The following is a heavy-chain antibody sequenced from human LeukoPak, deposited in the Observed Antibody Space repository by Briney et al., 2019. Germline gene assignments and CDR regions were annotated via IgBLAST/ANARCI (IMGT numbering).Heavy chain of an antibody. CDR1: GGSFSGYY. J-gene: IGHJ4*02. CDR2: INHSGST. CDR3: ARRYYYDSSGYYPFDY. D-gene: IGHD3-22*01. Sequence: PSETLSLSCAVYGGSFSGYYWSWIRQPPGKGLEWIGEINHSGSTNYNPSLKSRVTMSVDTSKNQFSLKLSSVTAADTAVYYCARRYYYDSSGYYPFDYWGQGTLVTVSS. V-gene: IGHV4-34*01.